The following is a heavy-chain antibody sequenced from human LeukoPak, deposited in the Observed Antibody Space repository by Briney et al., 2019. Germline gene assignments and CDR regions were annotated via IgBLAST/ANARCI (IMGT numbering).Heavy chain of an antibody. V-gene: IGHV3-30*04. Sequence: PGGSLRLSCAASEFTFSSYAMYWVRQAPGKGLEWVAVISFDGTNKYYTDSVKGRFTISRDNSKNTLYLQMNSLRAEDTAVYYCARDPYYDILTGFSNWFDPWGQGTLVTVSS. CDR3: ARDPYYDILTGFSNWFDP. D-gene: IGHD3-9*01. J-gene: IGHJ5*02. CDR1: EFTFSSYA. CDR2: ISFDGTNK.